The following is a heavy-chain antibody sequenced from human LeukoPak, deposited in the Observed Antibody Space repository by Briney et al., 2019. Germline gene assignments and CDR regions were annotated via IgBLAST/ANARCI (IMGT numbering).Heavy chain of an antibody. J-gene: IGHJ4*02. D-gene: IGHD6-13*01. CDR1: GGTFSSYA. Sequence: SVKVSCKASGGTFSSYAISWVRQAPGQGLEWMGRIIPILGIANYAQKFQGRVTITADKSTSTAYMELSSLRSEDTAVYYCASLSVGLSSWPDWGQGTLVTVSS. CDR2: IIPILGIA. CDR3: ASLSVGLSSWPD. V-gene: IGHV1-69*04.